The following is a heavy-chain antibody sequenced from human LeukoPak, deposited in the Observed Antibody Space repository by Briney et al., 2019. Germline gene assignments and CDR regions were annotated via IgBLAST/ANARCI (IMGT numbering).Heavy chain of an antibody. CDR1: GGSISSYY. CDR3: ARHAVYAGSGWAFDY. D-gene: IGHD6-19*01. Sequence: PSETLSLTCTVSGGSISSYYWSWIRQPPGKGLEWIGYIYYSGSTNYNPSLKSRVTISVDTSKNQFSLNLISVTAADTAVYYCARHAVYAGSGWAFDYWGQGTLVTVSS. J-gene: IGHJ4*02. V-gene: IGHV4-59*08. CDR2: IYYSGST.